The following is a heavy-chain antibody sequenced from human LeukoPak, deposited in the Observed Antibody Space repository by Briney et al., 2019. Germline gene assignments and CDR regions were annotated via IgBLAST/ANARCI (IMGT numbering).Heavy chain of an antibody. CDR3: AKTYYDISTGPNWFDP. CDR1: GFTFSSYA. J-gene: IGHJ5*02. CDR2: ISGSGGST. D-gene: IGHD3-9*01. Sequence: GGSLRLSCAASGFTFSSYAMSWVRQAPGKGLEWVSAISGSGGSTYYADSVKGRFTISRDNSKNTLYLQMNSLRAEDTAVYYCAKTYYDISTGPNWFDPWGQGTLVTVSS. V-gene: IGHV3-23*01.